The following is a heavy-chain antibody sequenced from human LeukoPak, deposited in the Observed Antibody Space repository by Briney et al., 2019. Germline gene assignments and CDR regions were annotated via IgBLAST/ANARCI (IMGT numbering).Heavy chain of an antibody. J-gene: IGHJ5*02. CDR2: IRYDGSNK. CDR3: AKDSFSHCSSTSCYTFNWFDP. V-gene: IGHV3-30*02. CDR1: GFTFSSYG. Sequence: PGGSLRLSCAASGFTFSSYGMHWVRQAPGKGLEGVAFIRYDGSNKYYADSVKGRFTISRDNSKNTLYLQMNSLRAEDTAVYYCAKDSFSHCSSTSCYTFNWFDPWGQGTLVTVSS. D-gene: IGHD2-2*02.